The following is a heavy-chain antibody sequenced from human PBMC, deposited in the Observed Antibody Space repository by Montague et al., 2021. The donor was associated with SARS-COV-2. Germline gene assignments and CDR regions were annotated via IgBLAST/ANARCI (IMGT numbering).Heavy chain of an antibody. Sequence: SLRLSCAASGFTVSSNYMSWVRQAPGKGLEWVSVIYTDGSTYYGDSVKGRFTISRDNSKNTLYLQMNSLRSEDTAVYYCARDGQDYGVFLRYWGQGALVTVS. CDR3: ARDGQDYGVFLRY. CDR2: IYTDGST. D-gene: IGHD4-17*01. J-gene: IGHJ4*02. V-gene: IGHV3-53*01. CDR1: GFTVSSNY.